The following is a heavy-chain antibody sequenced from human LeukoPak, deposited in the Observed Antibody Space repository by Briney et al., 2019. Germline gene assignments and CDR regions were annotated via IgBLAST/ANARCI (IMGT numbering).Heavy chain of an antibody. CDR3: ARMYVDAFDI. CDR1: GYTFTSYY. J-gene: IGHJ3*02. D-gene: IGHD2-8*01. CDR2: INPSGGST. V-gene: IGHV1-46*03. Sequence: ASVKVSCKAPGYTFTSYYMHWVRQAPGQGLEWMGIINPSGGSTSYAQKSQGRVTMTRDTSTSTVYMELSSLRSEDTAVYYCARMYVDAFDIWGQGTMVTVSS.